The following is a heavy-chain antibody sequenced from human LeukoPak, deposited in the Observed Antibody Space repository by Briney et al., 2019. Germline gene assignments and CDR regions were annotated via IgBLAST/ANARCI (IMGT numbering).Heavy chain of an antibody. CDR2: IIPIFGTA. D-gene: IGHD5-18*01. V-gene: IGHV1-69*13. CDR3: ARSGYSYGYRPSQLDY. Sequence: SVKVSYKASGGTFSSYAISWVRQAPGQGLEWMGGIIPIFGTANYAQKFQGRVTITADESTSTAYMELSSLRSEDTAVYYCARSGYSYGYRPSQLDYWGQGTLVTVSS. CDR1: GGTFSSYA. J-gene: IGHJ4*02.